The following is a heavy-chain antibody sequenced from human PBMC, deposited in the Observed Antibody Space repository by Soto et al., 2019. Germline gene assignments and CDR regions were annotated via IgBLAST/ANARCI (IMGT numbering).Heavy chain of an antibody. D-gene: IGHD3-3*01. J-gene: IGHJ4*02. CDR3: AKDAGYYDFWSGSQSYFDH. V-gene: IGHV4-4*02. Sequence: SETLSLTCAVSGGSFTSNNWWTWVRQPPGQGLEWIGEIYRTGSTNYNPSLKSRVTISLDKSENQFSLKVTSLTAADTAVYYCAKDAGYYDFWSGSQSYFDHWGQGTLVTVSS. CDR1: GGSFTSNNW. CDR2: IYRTGST.